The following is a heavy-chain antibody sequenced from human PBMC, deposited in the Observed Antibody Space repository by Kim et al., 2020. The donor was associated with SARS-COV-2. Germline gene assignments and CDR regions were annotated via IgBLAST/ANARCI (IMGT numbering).Heavy chain of an antibody. CDR2: FYSGYYT. CDR1: GVSVSSNY. Sequence: RGSLRLSCAASGVSVSSNYLTWVRQAPGKGLEWVSLFYSGYYTYYADSVKGRFTISRDDSKNTLYLQMNNLRVEDTAVYYCARGPSPWFFDHWGQGTLVT. CDR3: ARGPSPWFFDH. V-gene: IGHV3-53*01. D-gene: IGHD3-9*01. J-gene: IGHJ4*02.